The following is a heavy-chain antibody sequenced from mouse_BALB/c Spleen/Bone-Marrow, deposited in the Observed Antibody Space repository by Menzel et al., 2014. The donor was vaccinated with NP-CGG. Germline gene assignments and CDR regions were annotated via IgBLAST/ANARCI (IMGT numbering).Heavy chain of an antibody. J-gene: IGHJ3*01. V-gene: IGHV1S45*01. CDR3: AREDYGAWFAY. CDR1: GYTFTKHH. Sequence: VQLKQSGAELVWPGASVKISCKAFGYTFTKHHINWVKQRPGQGLDWIGYINPYNDYTSYNQKFKGKATLTVDKSSSTAYMDLSSLTSEDSAVYYCAREDYGAWFAYWGQGTLVTVSA. CDR2: INPYNDYT. D-gene: IGHD1-2*01.